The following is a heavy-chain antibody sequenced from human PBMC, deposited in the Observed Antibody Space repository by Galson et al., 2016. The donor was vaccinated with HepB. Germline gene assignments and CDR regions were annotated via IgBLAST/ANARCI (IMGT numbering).Heavy chain of an antibody. D-gene: IGHD6-19*01. J-gene: IGHJ5*02. CDR2: TYFRSRWFN. Sequence: CAISGDSVSTNSAAWNWIRQSPSRGLEWLGRTYFRSRWFNDYTVSVIGRISIYPDTSKNQVSLQLLSVTPEDTAIYYCVSGRRDSSDWYFNFDPWGQGTLVTVSS. V-gene: IGHV6-1*01. CDR3: VSGRRDSSDWYFNFDP. CDR1: GDSVSTNSAA.